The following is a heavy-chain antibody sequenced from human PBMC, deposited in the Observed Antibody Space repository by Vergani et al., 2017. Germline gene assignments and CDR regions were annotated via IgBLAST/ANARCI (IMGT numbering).Heavy chain of an antibody. CDR3: AKTRYNWNDEGAYYGMDG. CDR2: INTNTGNP. CDR1: GYTFTSYA. V-gene: IGHV7-4-1*02. Sequence: QVQLVQSGSELKKSGASVKVSCKASGYTFTSYALNWVRQAPGQGLEWMGWINTNTGNPTYAQGFTGRFVFSLDTSVSTGYLQISSLKAEDTAVYYCAKTRYNWNDEGAYYGMDGWGQGTTVTVSS. J-gene: IGHJ6*02. D-gene: IGHD1-20*01.